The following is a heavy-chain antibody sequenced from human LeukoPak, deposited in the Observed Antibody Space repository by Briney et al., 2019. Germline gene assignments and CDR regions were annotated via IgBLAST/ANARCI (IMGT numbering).Heavy chain of an antibody. CDR2: IYHSGST. D-gene: IGHD3-22*01. V-gene: IGHV4-30-2*01. Sequence: PSQTLSLTCAVSGGSISSGGYSWSWIRQPPGTGLEWIGYIYHSGSTYYNPSLKSRVTISVDTSKNQFSLKLSSVTAADTAAYYCARVGGFVSSGYYPLDYWGQGTLVTVSS. CDR3: ARVGGFVSSGYYPLDY. J-gene: IGHJ4*02. CDR1: GGSISSGGYS.